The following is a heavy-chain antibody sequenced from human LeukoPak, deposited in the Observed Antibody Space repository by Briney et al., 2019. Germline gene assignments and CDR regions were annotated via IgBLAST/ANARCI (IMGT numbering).Heavy chain of an antibody. D-gene: IGHD2-21*02. J-gene: IGHJ5*02. CDR2: INHSGST. V-gene: IGHV4-34*01. Sequence: SETLSLTCAVYGVSFSGYYWSWIRQPPGKGLEWIGEINHSGSTNYNPSLKSRVTISVDTSKNQFSLKLSSVTAADTAVYYCARGGVTAILPKTTWFDPWGQGTLVTVSS. CDR3: ARGGVTAILPKTTWFDP. CDR1: GVSFSGYY.